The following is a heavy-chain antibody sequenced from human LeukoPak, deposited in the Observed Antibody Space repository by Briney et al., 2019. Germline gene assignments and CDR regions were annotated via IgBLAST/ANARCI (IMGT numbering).Heavy chain of an antibody. J-gene: IGHJ4*02. V-gene: IGHV3-30*02. D-gene: IGHD1-26*01. CDR3: AKEGDLVGVTYYFDY. CDR2: IWDDGSNK. CDR1: GFTFSSYG. Sequence: GGSLRLSCAASGFTFSSYGMHWVRQAPGKGLEWVAVIWDDGSNKYYADSVKGRFTISRDNSKNTLYLQMNSLRAEDTAVYYCAKEGDLVGVTYYFDYWGQGTLVTVSS.